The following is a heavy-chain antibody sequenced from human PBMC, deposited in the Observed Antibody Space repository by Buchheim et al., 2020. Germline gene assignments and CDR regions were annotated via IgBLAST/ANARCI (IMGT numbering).Heavy chain of an antibody. CDR1: GFTFSSYW. Sequence: EVQLVESGGGLVQPGGSLRLSCAASGFTFSSYWMSWVRQAPGKGLEWVANIKQDGSEKYYVDSVKGRFTISRDNAKNSLYLQMNSLRAEDTAVYYCARDYYYDSSGYYYAYYFDYWGQGNL. CDR3: ARDYYYDSSGYYYAYYFDY. J-gene: IGHJ4*02. D-gene: IGHD3-22*01. V-gene: IGHV3-7*01. CDR2: IKQDGSEK.